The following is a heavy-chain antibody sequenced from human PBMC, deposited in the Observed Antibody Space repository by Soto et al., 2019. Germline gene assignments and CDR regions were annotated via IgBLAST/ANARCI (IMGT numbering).Heavy chain of an antibody. CDR2: IYFTGNT. CDR1: GDSVSSGNYY. V-gene: IGHV4-61*01. CDR3: GRVPVDTYMIYWSDP. Sequence: TLSLTCTVSGDSVSSGNYYWSWIRQPPGKGLEWIGSIYFTGNTNYNPSLKSRLTMSIDTSRNLFSLRLGSVTAADTAVYYCGRVPVDTYMIYWSDPWGQGTLVTVSS. D-gene: IGHD3-16*01. J-gene: IGHJ5*02.